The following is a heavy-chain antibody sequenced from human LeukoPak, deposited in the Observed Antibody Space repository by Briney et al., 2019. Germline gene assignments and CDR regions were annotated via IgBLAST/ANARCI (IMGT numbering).Heavy chain of an antibody. V-gene: IGHV4-39*01. CDR1: GGSISSSSYY. Sequence: PSETLSLTCTVSGGSISSSSYYWGWIRQPPGKGLEWIGIIYYGGSTYYNPSLKSRVTISVEASMNQFSLKLRLVLAAVTAVYYCASHTIFGVVAYFDYWGQGTLVTVSS. CDR3: ASHTIFGVVAYFDY. CDR2: IYYGGST. J-gene: IGHJ4*02. D-gene: IGHD3-3*01.